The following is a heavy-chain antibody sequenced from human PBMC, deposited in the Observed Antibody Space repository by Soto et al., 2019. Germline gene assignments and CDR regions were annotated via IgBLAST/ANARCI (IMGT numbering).Heavy chain of an antibody. D-gene: IGHD4-17*01. CDR3: AAVRYDYGDLIDAFDI. CDR1: GFTFTSSA. Sequence: SVKVSCKASGFTFTSSAMQWVRQARGQRLEWIGWIVVGSGNTNYAQKFQERVTITRDMSTSTAYMELSSLRSEDTAVYYCAAVRYDYGDLIDAFDIWGQGTMVTVSS. V-gene: IGHV1-58*02. CDR2: IVVGSGNT. J-gene: IGHJ3*02.